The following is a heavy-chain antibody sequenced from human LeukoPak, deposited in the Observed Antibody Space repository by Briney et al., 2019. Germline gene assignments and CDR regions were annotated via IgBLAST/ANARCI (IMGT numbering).Heavy chain of an antibody. J-gene: IGHJ4*02. D-gene: IGHD6-13*01. CDR1: GYTFTGYH. CDR3: AKSGAWYLERYPVND. Sequence: GASEKVSCKASGYTFTGYHMHWVRQAPRQGLEWMGGINANSGGTNYAQKFQGRVTMTRDTSISTAYMELNRLRSDDTAVYYCAKSGAWYLERYPVNDWGQGTLVTVSS. CDR2: INANSGGT. V-gene: IGHV1-2*02.